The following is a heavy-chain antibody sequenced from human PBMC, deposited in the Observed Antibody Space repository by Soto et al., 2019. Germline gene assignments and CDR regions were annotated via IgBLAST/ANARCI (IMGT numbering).Heavy chain of an antibody. D-gene: IGHD3-10*01. V-gene: IGHV4-30-4*01. CDR3: ARDDALWFGERVD. CDR1: GGSISSGDYY. Sequence: QVQLQESGPGLVKPSQTLSLTCTVSGGSISSGDYYWSWIRQPPGKGLEWSGYIYYSGSTYYNPSLTSRVTISVDTSKNQFSLKLSSVTAADTAVYYCARDDALWFGERVDWGQGTLVTVSS. J-gene: IGHJ4*02. CDR2: IYYSGST.